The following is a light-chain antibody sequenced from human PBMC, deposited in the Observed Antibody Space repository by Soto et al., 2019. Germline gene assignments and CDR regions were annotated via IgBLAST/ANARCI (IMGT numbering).Light chain of an antibody. CDR2: GAS. Sequence: IGLKQSPATLAVSPRKRATLSCRASQSVSSNLAWYQQKPGQAPRLLIYGASTRATGIPARFSGSGSGTEFTLTISILQAGDFALYYCPQYYELPRTSCQGTK. CDR3: PQYYELPRT. V-gene: IGKV3-15*01. J-gene: IGKJ1*01. CDR1: QSVSSN.